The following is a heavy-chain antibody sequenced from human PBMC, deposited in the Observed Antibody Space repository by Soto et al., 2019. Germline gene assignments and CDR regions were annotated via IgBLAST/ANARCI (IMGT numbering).Heavy chain of an antibody. D-gene: IGHD3-22*01. CDR3: ARGTSPMYYYDSSGYYYGMDV. CDR1: GFTFSSYA. J-gene: IGHJ6*02. V-gene: IGHV3-30-3*01. CDR2: ISYDGSNK. Sequence: SLRLSCAASGFTFSSYAMHWVRQAPGKGLEWVAVISYDGSNKYYADSVKGRFTISRDNSKNTLYLRMNSLRAEDTAVYYCARGTSPMYYYDSSGYYYGMDVWGQGTTVTVSS.